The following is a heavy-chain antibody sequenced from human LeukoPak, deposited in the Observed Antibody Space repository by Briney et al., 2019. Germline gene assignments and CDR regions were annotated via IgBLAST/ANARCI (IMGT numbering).Heavy chain of an antibody. D-gene: IGHD6-19*01. CDR1: GFTFSKYC. J-gene: IGHJ5*02. V-gene: IGHV3-7*05. CDR3: ARGGPYSSSQSWFDP. Sequence: GGSLRLSCATSGFTFSKYCMSWVRQAPGKGLEWVANIKQDGIEKYYVDSVKGRFTISRDNSKNTLYLQMNSLRADDTAVCYCARGGPYSSSQSWFDPWGQGTLVTVSS. CDR2: IKQDGIEK.